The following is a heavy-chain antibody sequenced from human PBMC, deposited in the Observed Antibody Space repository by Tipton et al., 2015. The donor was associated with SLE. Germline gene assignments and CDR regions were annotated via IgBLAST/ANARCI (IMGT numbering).Heavy chain of an antibody. V-gene: IGHV4-34*01. D-gene: IGHD4-17*01. CDR3: ARGRHYGDYNWYFDL. Sequence: LRLSCAVYGGSFSGYYWSWIRQPPGKGLEWIGEINHSGSTNYNPSLKSRVTISVDTSKNQFSLKLSSVTAADTAVYYCARGRHYGDYNWYFDLWGRGTLVTVSS. CDR1: GGSFSGYY. CDR2: INHSGST. J-gene: IGHJ2*01.